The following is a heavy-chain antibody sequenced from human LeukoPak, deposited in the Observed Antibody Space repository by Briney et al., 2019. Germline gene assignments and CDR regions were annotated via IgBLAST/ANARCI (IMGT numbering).Heavy chain of an antibody. D-gene: IGHD3-9*01. CDR2: INPNTGGT. CDR1: GYTFTSYG. Sequence: SVKVSCKASGYTFTSYGISWVRQAPGQGLEWVGWINPNTGGTNCAQKLHYRVTMTRDTSISTAYMELSRLRFDDTAVYYCARSPHILTGENFDYWGQGTLVTVSS. V-gene: IGHV1-2*02. CDR3: ARSPHILTGENFDY. J-gene: IGHJ4*02.